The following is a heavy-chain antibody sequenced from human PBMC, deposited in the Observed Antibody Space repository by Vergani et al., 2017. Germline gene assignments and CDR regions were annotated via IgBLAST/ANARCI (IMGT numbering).Heavy chain of an antibody. CDR2: ISGSGGST. J-gene: IGHJ4*02. CDR3: AKGYSYGNPFDY. D-gene: IGHD5-18*01. CDR1: GFTFSSYA. V-gene: IGHV3-23*01. Sequence: EVQLLESGGGLVQPGGSLRLSCAASGFTFSSYAMSWVRQAPGKGLEWVSAISGSGGSTYYADSVKGRFAISRDNSKNTLYRQMNSLRAEDTAVYYCAKGYSYGNPFDYWGQGTLVTVSS.